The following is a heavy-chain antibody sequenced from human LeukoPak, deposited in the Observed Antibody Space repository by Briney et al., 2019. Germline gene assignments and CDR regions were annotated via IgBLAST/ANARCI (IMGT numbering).Heavy chain of an antibody. CDR3: TRTTSFDY. CDR2: IDSDGSST. Sequence: GGSLRLSCAASGFTFSSYWMHWVRQAPGKGLVWVSHIDSDGSSTTYADSVKGRFTISRDNAKNTLYLQMNTLRAEDTAVYYCTRTTSFDYWGQGTLVTVSS. J-gene: IGHJ4*02. V-gene: IGHV3-74*01. D-gene: IGHD4-17*01. CDR1: GFTFSSYW.